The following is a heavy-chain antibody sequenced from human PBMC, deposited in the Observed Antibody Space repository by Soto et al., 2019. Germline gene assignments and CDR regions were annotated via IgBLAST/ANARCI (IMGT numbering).Heavy chain of an antibody. Sequence: SETLSLTCAVYGESFSAYYWTWIRQPPGKGLEWIGEINHSGSTNYNPSLKSRVTMSVDTPKNQFSLKLSSVTAADTAVYYCARVPRSSSSWYLEYYYGMDVWGQGTTVTVSS. D-gene: IGHD6-13*01. V-gene: IGHV4-34*01. CDR1: GESFSAYY. CDR2: INHSGST. J-gene: IGHJ6*02. CDR3: ARVPRSSSSWYLEYYYGMDV.